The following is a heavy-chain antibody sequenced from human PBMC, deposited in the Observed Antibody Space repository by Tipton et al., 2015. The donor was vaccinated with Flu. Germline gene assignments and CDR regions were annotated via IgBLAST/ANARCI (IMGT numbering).Heavy chain of an antibody. J-gene: IGHJ4*02. CDR1: GGSISSGNYY. CDR2: IYTSGNT. CDR3: ARGQGNSGWRYFDY. Sequence: LRLSCTVSGGSISSGNYYWTWIRQPAGKGLEWIGRIYTSGNTNYSPSLKSRVTMSVDTSKNQFSLKLSSMTAADTAVYYCARGQGNSGWRYFDYWGQGTLVTVSS. V-gene: IGHV4-61*02. D-gene: IGHD6-19*01.